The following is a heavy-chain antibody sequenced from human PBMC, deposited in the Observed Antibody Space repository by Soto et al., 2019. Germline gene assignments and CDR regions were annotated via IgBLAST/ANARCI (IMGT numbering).Heavy chain of an antibody. CDR3: ARSIVVVTAADY. CDR1: GYTFTSYA. CDR2: INAGNGNT. J-gene: IGHJ4*02. V-gene: IGHV1-3*01. D-gene: IGHD2-21*02. Sequence: QVQLVQSGAEVKKPGASVKVSCKASGYTFTSYAMHWVRQAPGQRLEWMGWINAGNGNTKYSQKFQGRVTITRDTPASTAYMELSSLRSDDTAVYYCARSIVVVTAADYWGQGTLVTVSS.